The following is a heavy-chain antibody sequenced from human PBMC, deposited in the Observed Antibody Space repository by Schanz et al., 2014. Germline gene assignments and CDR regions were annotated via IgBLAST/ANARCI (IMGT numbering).Heavy chain of an antibody. V-gene: IGHV3-30*02. CDR1: GFTFSKAW. D-gene: IGHD3-22*01. J-gene: IGHJ4*02. CDR3: AKEDRTHSSDYVY. Sequence: VQLVESGGGLVKPGGSLRLSCAASGFTFSKAWMSWVRQAPGKGLEWVAFIHYDGTYKYYADSVRGRFTISRDDSKNTLYLQMNSLRPEDTAVYYCAKEDRTHSSDYVYWGQGTLVTVSS. CDR2: IHYDGTYK.